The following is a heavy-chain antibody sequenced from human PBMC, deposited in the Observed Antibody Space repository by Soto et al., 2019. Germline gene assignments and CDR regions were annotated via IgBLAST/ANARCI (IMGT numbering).Heavy chain of an antibody. V-gene: IGHV1-69*02. J-gene: IGHJ4*02. D-gene: IGHD3-22*01. Sequence: GASVKVSCKASGCTFSSYTISWVRQSPGQGLEWMGRIIPILGIANYAQKFQGRVTITADKSTSTAYMELSSLRSEDTAVYYCARVGNYYDSSGYYPRPLDYWGQGTLVTVSS. CDR1: GCTFSSYT. CDR2: IIPILGIA. CDR3: ARVGNYYDSSGYYPRPLDY.